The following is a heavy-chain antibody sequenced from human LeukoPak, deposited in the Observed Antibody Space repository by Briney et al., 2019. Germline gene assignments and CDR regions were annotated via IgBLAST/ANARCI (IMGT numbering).Heavy chain of an antibody. CDR2: IYPGDSDT. Sequence: GESLKISCKGSGYSFTSYWIGWVRQMPGKGLEWMGIIYPGDSDTRYSPSFQGQVTISADKSISTAYLQWSSLKASDTAMYYCARPAPDSGSYGHAFDIWGQGTMVTVSS. V-gene: IGHV5-51*01. CDR3: ARPAPDSGSYGHAFDI. J-gene: IGHJ3*02. CDR1: GYSFTSYW. D-gene: IGHD3-10*01.